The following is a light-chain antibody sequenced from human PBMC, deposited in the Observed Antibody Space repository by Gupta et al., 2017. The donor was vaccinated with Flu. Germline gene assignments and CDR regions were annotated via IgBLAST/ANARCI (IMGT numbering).Light chain of an antibody. CDR1: PHISSTY. V-gene: IGKV3-20*01. CDR3: QQCNDSPPT. CDR2: AAS. Sequence: IVLTQSPGTLSLSPGERATLPCKASPHISSTYLAWYQQKPGQAPRLLIYAASNRATGIPDRFSGSGSGTDFTLTISRLEPEDSAVYYCQQCNDSPPTFGQGTKVEIK. J-gene: IGKJ1*01.